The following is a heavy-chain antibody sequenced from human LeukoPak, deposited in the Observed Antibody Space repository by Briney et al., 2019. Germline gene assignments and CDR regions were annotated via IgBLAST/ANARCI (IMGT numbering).Heavy chain of an antibody. Sequence: PGGSLRLSCAASGFTFSSYGMHWVRQAPGKGLEWVAFIRYDGSNKYYADSVKGRFTISRDNSKNTLYLQMNSLRAEDTAVYYCARADLERRAYCGGDCYMDHGPYYYYGMDVWGQGTTVTVSS. CDR3: ARADLERRAYCGGDCYMDHGPYYYYGMDV. CDR2: IRYDGSNK. D-gene: IGHD2-21*02. J-gene: IGHJ6*02. V-gene: IGHV3-30*02. CDR1: GFTFSSYG.